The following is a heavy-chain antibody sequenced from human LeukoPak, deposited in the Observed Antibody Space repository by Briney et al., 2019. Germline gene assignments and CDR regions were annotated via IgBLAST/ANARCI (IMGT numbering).Heavy chain of an antibody. CDR2: INPSGGST. CDR3: ARALPHRRLMDTTTEQHWFDP. V-gene: IGHV1-46*01. D-gene: IGHD5-18*01. Sequence: ASVKVSCKASGYTFTSYYMHWVRQAPGQGLEWMGIINPSGGSTNYAQKFQGRVTMTRDMSTSTVYMELSSLRSEDTAMYYCARALPHRRLMDTTTEQHWFDPWGQGTLVTVSS. J-gene: IGHJ5*02. CDR1: GYTFTSYY.